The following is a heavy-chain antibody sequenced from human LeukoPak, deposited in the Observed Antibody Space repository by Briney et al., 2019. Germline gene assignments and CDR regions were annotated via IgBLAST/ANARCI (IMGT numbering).Heavy chain of an antibody. J-gene: IGHJ6*03. CDR3: ASYSNYGGVYYYYMDV. CDR2: MNPNSGNT. D-gene: IGHD4-11*01. V-gene: IGHV1-8*02. CDR1: GYTFTGYY. Sequence: ASVKVSCKASGYTFTGYYMHWVRQATGQGLEWMGWMNPNSGNTGYAQKFQGRVTMTRNTSISTAYMELSSLRSEDTAVYYCASYSNYGGVYYYYMDVWGKGTTVTVSS.